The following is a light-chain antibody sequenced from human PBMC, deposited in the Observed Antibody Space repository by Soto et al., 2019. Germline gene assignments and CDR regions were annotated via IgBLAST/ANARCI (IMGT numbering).Light chain of an antibody. CDR1: SSDVGGYNY. V-gene: IGLV2-8*01. CDR3: NSYAGSNNVV. J-gene: IGLJ2*01. Sequence: QSALTQPPSASGSPGKSVTISCTGTSSDVGGYNYVSWYQHHPGKAPKLMIYEVSKRPSGVPDRFSGSKSGNTASLTVSGLQAEDEADYYCNSYAGSNNVVFGGGTKLTVL. CDR2: EVS.